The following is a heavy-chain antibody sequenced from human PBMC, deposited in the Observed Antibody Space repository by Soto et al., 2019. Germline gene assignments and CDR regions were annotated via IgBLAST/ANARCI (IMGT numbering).Heavy chain of an antibody. CDR2: ISDDGSNK. D-gene: IGHD3-16*01. CDR1: RSTLSRYG. Sequence: GRSLRLSCAASRSTLSRYGMTWVRQGPGKGLEWVSVISDDGSNKYYADSVKGRFTISRDNSKNTLYLQMNSLRAEDTAVYYCAGLGYTHGMDVWGQGTTVTVSS. V-gene: IGHV3-30*03. CDR3: AGLGYTHGMDV. J-gene: IGHJ6*02.